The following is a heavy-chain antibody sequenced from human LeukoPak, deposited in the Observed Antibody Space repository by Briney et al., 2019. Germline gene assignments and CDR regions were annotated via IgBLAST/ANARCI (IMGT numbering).Heavy chain of an antibody. Sequence: GGSLRLSCAASGFTFSSYAMSWVRQAPGKGLEWVSAIIGSGGSTYYADSVKGRFTISRDNSKNTLYLQMNSLRAEDTAVYYCGTYCGGDCYDYYYGMDVWGQGTTVTVSS. J-gene: IGHJ6*02. V-gene: IGHV3-23*01. CDR3: GTYCGGDCYDYYYGMDV. D-gene: IGHD2-21*02. CDR1: GFTFSSYA. CDR2: IIGSGGST.